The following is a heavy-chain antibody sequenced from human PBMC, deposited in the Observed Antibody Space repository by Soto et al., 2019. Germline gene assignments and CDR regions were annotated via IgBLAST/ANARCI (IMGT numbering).Heavy chain of an antibody. CDR3: ARDQLGEVGSWPFNYYYYYGMDV. CDR2: IWYDGSNK. V-gene: IGHV3-33*01. D-gene: IGHD6-13*01. CDR1: GFTFSSYG. Sequence: QVQLVESGGGVVQPGRSLRLSCAASGFTFSSYGMHWVRQAPGKGLEWVAVIWYDGSNKYYADSVKGRFTISRDNSKNTLYLQMNSLRAEDTAVYYCARDQLGEVGSWPFNYYYYYGMDVWGQGTTVTVSS. J-gene: IGHJ6*02.